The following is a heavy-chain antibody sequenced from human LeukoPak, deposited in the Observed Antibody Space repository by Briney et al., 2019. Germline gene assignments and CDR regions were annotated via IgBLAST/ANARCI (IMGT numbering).Heavy chain of an antibody. CDR1: GYSFTSYW. CDR2: IYPGDSET. J-gene: IGHJ4*02. V-gene: IGHV5-51*07. Sequence: GESLKISCKGSGYSFTSYWIGWVHQMPGKGLEWMGIIYPGDSETRYSPSFQGQVTISVDKSINTAYLQWSSLKASDTAMYYCARLGGSFYRPFVDYWGQGTLVTVSS. D-gene: IGHD1-26*01. CDR3: ARLGGSFYRPFVDY.